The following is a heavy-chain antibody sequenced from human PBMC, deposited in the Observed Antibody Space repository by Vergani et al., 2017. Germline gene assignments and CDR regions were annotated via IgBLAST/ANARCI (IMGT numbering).Heavy chain of an antibody. Sequence: EVQLLESGGGLVQPGGSLRLSCAASGFTFSSYAMSWVRQAPGKGLEWVSAISGSGGSTYYADSVKGRFTIYRDSAKNSLYLQMDSLRAEDTSVYYCAREYSSTSGRAFDFWGQGTKVTVSS. CDR2: ISGSGGST. J-gene: IGHJ3*01. CDR3: AREYSSTSGRAFDF. CDR1: GFTFSSYA. D-gene: IGHD2-2*01. V-gene: IGHV3-23*01.